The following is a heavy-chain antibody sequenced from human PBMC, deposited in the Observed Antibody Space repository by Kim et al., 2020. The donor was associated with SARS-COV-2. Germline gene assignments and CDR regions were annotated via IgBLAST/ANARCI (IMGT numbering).Heavy chain of an antibody. CDR3: ARNTSTGNSPRTFGGVIVIPLGFDP. J-gene: IGHJ5*02. V-gene: IGHV4-34*01. Sequence: SETLSLTCAVYGGSFSGYYWSWIRQPPGKGLEWIGEINHSGSTNYNPSLKSRVTISVDTSKNQFSLKLSSVTAADTAVSYCARNTSTGNSPRTFGGVIVIPLGFDPWGQGTLVTVSP. CDR2: INHSGST. D-gene: IGHD3-16*02. CDR1: GGSFSGYY.